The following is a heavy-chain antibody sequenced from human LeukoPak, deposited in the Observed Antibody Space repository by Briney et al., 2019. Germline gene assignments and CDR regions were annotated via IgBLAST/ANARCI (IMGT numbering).Heavy chain of an antibody. CDR1: GFTFSSYS. Sequence: GGSLRLSCAASGFTFSSYSMNWVRQAPGKGLEWVSSISSNSSYIYYADSVKGRFTISRDNAKNSLYLQMNSLRAEDTAVYYCARDPRNKGFDPWGQGTLVTVSS. J-gene: IGHJ5*02. V-gene: IGHV3-21*01. D-gene: IGHD1/OR15-1a*01. CDR2: ISSNSSYI. CDR3: ARDPRNKGFDP.